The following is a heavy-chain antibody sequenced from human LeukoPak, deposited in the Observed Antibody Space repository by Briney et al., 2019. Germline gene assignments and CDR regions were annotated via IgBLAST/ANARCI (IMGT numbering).Heavy chain of an antibody. J-gene: IGHJ4*02. CDR1: GHTFTGYY. V-gene: IGHV1-2*02. CDR3: AREPSGSGSYDY. CDR2: IYPNSGST. Sequence: ASVKVSCKASGHTFTGYYMHWVRQAPGQGLEWMGWIYPNSGSTNYAQKFQGRVTMTRDTSISTAYMELSRLRSDDTAVYYCAREPSGSGSYDYWGQGTLVTVSS. D-gene: IGHD3-10*01.